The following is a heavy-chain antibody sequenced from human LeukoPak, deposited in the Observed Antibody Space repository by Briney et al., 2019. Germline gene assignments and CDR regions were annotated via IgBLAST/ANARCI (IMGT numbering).Heavy chain of an antibody. Sequence: ASVKVSCKASGYTFTSYGISWVRQAPGQGLEWMGWISAYNGNTNYAQKLQGRVTMTTDTSTSTAYMELRSLRPDDTAVYYCARGGRYYDILTGYYTGIDYWGQGTLVTVSS. CDR2: ISAYNGNT. J-gene: IGHJ4*02. CDR1: GYTFTSYG. D-gene: IGHD3-9*01. CDR3: ARGGRYYDILTGYYTGIDY. V-gene: IGHV1-18*01.